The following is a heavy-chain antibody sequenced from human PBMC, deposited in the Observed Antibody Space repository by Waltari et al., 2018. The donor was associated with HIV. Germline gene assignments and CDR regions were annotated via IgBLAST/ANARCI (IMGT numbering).Heavy chain of an antibody. CDR2: FEPEDGET. J-gene: IGHJ4*02. CDR3: ATAGPYYYDSSGYYFDY. CDR1: GYTLTELS. D-gene: IGHD3-22*01. V-gene: IGHV1-24*01. Sequence: QVQLVQSGAAVKKPGASVKVSCKVSGYTLTELSMHWVRQAPGKGLEWMGGFEPEDGETIYAQKFQGRVTMTEDTSTDTAYMELSSLRSEDTAVYYCATAGPYYYDSSGYYFDYWGQGTLVTVSS.